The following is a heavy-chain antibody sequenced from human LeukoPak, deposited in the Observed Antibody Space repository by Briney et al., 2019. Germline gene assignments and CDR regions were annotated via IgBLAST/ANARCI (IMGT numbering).Heavy chain of an antibody. Sequence: GGSLRLSCAASGFTFNSYAMTWVRQAPGKGLEWVSSISGNGGSTYYTDSVKGRFTISRDNSKNTLYLQMNSLRAEDTAAYYCAKDLRVIVVTYYMDVWGKGTTVTVSS. D-gene: IGHD2-2*01. CDR1: GFTFNSYA. CDR2: ISGNGGST. CDR3: AKDLRVIVVTYYMDV. J-gene: IGHJ6*03. V-gene: IGHV3-23*01.